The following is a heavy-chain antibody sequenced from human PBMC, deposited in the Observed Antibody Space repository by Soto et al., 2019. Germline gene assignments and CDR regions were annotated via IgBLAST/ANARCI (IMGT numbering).Heavy chain of an antibody. CDR2: IWYDGSNK. CDR3: ARDLGYYDSSEEPDY. Sequence: GGSLGLSCAASGFTFSSYGMHWVRQAPDKGLEWVAVIWYDGSNKYYADSVKGRFTISRDNSKNTLYLQMNSLRAEDTAVYYCARDLGYYDSSEEPDYWGQGTLVTVSS. V-gene: IGHV3-33*01. CDR1: GFTFSSYG. D-gene: IGHD3-22*01. J-gene: IGHJ4*02.